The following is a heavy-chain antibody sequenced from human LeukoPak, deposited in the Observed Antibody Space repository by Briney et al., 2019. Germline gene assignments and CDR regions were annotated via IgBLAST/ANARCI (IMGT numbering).Heavy chain of an antibody. CDR1: GGSFSAYY. CDR3: AGSRRISGQNDY. J-gene: IGHJ4*02. D-gene: IGHD2-15*01. Sequence: SETLSLTCAINGGSFSAYYWNWIRQAPGKGLEWIGYIYYSGSTNYNPSLKSRVTISVDTSKNQLSLKLSSVTAADTAVYYCAGSRRISGQNDYWGQGTLVTVSS. CDR2: IYYSGST. V-gene: IGHV4-59*01.